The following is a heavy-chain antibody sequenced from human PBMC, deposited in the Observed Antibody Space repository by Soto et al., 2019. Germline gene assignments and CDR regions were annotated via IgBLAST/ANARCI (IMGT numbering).Heavy chain of an antibody. D-gene: IGHD5-18*01. CDR2: IWYDGSNK. J-gene: IGHJ4*02. Sequence: QVHLLESGGGVVQPGRSLRLSCAASGFTFSSYGMHWVRQAPGKGLEWVAVIWYDGSNKYYADSVKGRFTISRDNSKNTLYLQMNSLRAEDTAVYYCASQYSYVTGYYFDYWGQGTLVTGSS. CDR3: ASQYSYVTGYYFDY. CDR1: GFTFSSYG. V-gene: IGHV3-33*01.